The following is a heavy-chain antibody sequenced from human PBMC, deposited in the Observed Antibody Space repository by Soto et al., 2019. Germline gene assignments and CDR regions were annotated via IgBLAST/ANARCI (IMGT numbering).Heavy chain of an antibody. Sequence: GGSLRLSCAASGFTLSDYYMSWIRQAPGRGLEWVSYISGSSSDTHYADSVKGRFTISRDNAKNSLYLQMNSLRAEDTAVYYCARDGSSNSWYSTDVWGQGTTVTVSS. D-gene: IGHD2-2*02. CDR2: ISGSSSDT. J-gene: IGHJ6*02. CDR1: GFTLSDYY. CDR3: ARDGSSNSWYSTDV. V-gene: IGHV3-11*06.